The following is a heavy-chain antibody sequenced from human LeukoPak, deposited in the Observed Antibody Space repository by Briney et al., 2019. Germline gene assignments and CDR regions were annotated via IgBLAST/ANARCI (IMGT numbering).Heavy chain of an antibody. J-gene: IGHJ4*02. D-gene: IGHD2-2*01. CDR1: GFTFTNYW. CDR2: IKQDGSET. V-gene: IGHV3-7*01. Sequence: GGSLRLSCTASGFTFTNYWKSWVRQAPGQGLEWVADIKQDGSETHYIDSVKDRFTISRDNAKKSLYLQMNSLRAEDTAVYFCAMQFTYGDYRPAGDYWGQGTLVTVSS. CDR3: AMQFTYGDYRPAGDY.